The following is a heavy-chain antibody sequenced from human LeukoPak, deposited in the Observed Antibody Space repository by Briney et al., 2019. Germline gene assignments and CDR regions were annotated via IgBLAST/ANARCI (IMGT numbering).Heavy chain of an antibody. D-gene: IGHD3-10*01. CDR1: GLTVSSNY. Sequence: GGCLRLSCAASGLTVSSNYMIWVRQAPGKGLEWVSVIYSGGGTYYTESVKGRFTISRDNSKNTLYLQMNSLRVEDTAVYYCARSITMVRGVNNWFDPWGQGTLVTVS. V-gene: IGHV3-53*01. CDR3: ARSITMVRGVNNWFDP. CDR2: IYSGGGT. J-gene: IGHJ5*02.